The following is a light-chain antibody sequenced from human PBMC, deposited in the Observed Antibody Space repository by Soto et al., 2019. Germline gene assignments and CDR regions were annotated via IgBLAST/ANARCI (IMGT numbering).Light chain of an antibody. CDR1: SSDVGGYNY. Sequence: HSALTQPASVSGSPGQSITISCTGTSSDVGGYNYVSWYQQHPGKAPKLMIYDVSNRPSGVSNRFSGSKSGNTASLTISRLQAEDEADYYCSSYTSSSTWLFGVGTKVTIL. V-gene: IGLV2-14*01. CDR3: SSYTSSSTWL. CDR2: DVS. J-gene: IGLJ2*01.